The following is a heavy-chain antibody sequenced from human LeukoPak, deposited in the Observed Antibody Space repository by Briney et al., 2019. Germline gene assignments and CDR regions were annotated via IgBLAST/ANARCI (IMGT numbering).Heavy chain of an antibody. CDR1: GDTLKSNA. D-gene: IGHD2-2*01. CDR2: MIPTFGTI. J-gene: IGHJ4*02. V-gene: IGHV1-69*05. Sequence: SAKVSCKASGDTLKSNAVNWVRQAPGQGLEWMGGMIPTFGTIIYAPKFQGRVTINTDDSTSAGYMELTRLKSDDTAVYYCAKSGRTSCSTSCYYFDYWGQGGLVTVSS. CDR3: AKSGRTSCSTSCYYFDY.